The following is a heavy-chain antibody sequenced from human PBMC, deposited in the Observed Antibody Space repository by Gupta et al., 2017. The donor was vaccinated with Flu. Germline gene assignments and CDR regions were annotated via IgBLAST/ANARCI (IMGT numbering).Heavy chain of an antibody. D-gene: IGHD6-13*01. V-gene: IGHV4-39*01. CDR2: IYHSGST. CDR3: ARLSGGSWYVPQIDY. CDR1: GGSISSSSYY. Sequence: QLQLRESGPGLVKPSETLSLTCTVSGGSISSSSYYWGWIRQPPETGLEWIGSIYHSGSTYYNPSLKSRVTISVDTSKNQLSLKLSSVTAADTAVYYCARLSGGSWYVPQIDYWGQGTLVTVSS. J-gene: IGHJ4*02.